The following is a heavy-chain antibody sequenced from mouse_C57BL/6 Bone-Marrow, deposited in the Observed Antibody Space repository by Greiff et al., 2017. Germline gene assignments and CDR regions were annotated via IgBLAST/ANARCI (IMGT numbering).Heavy chain of an antibody. Sequence: QVQLQPGAELVKPGASVKLSCKASGYTFTSYWMQWVKQRPGQGLEWIGEIDPSDSYTNYNQKFKGKATLTVDTSSSTAYMQLSSLTSEDSAVYYCARGGYDYDGDYFDYWGQGTTLTVSS. CDR2: IDPSDSYT. CDR3: ARGGYDYDGDYFDY. V-gene: IGHV1-50*01. J-gene: IGHJ2*01. CDR1: GYTFTSYW. D-gene: IGHD2-4*01.